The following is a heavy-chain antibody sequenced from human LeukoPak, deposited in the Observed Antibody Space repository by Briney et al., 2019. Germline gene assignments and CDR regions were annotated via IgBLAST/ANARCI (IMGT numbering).Heavy chain of an antibody. CDR1: GFTFNNYE. J-gene: IGHJ4*02. CDR3: ARDWGELLSLDY. D-gene: IGHD1-26*01. CDR2: ISSSGYTI. V-gene: IGHV3-48*03. Sequence: GGSLRLSCAASGFTFNNYEMNWVRQAPGKGLEWVSYISSSGYTIYYADSVRGRFTISRDNAKSSLDLQMNSLRAEDTAVYYCARDWGELLSLDYWGQGTLVTVSS.